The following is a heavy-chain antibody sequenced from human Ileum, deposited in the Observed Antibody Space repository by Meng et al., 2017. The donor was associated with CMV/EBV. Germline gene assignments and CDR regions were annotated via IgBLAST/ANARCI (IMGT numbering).Heavy chain of an antibody. D-gene: IGHD6-13*01. J-gene: IGHJ4*02. CDR3: ARGESSSLDY. V-gene: IGHV6-1*01. Sequence: VQLHGAGHVLVKPSQSLSLPCALPGSSVSGNSVAWNWIRQSPWRGLEWLGRTYYRFRWYNDYAESVKSRITINPDTSTNQFSLDLSSVTPEDTAIYYCARGESSSLDYWGQGTLVTVSS. CDR2: TYYRFRWYN. CDR1: GSSVSGNSVA.